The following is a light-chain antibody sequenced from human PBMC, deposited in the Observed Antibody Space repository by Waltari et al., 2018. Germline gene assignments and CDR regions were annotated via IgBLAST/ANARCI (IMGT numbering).Light chain of an antibody. CDR1: QSVLYSSNNKKY. J-gene: IGKJ1*01. Sequence: DIVMTQSPASLAVSLGARATINCKSSQSVLYSSNNKKYLAWYQQKPGQPPKLLIYWASTRESGVPDRFSGSGSGTDFTLTISSLQAEDVAVYYCQQYYSTPPTFGQGTKVEIK. CDR2: WAS. CDR3: QQYYSTPPT. V-gene: IGKV4-1*01.